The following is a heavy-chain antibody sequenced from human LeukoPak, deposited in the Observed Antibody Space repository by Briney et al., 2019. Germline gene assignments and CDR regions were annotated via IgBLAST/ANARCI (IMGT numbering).Heavy chain of an antibody. D-gene: IGHD3-22*01. CDR3: AKDLAASYYYDSSGYLAFDI. Sequence: GGSLRLSCAASGFTFSSYGMSWVRQAPGKGLEWVSAISGSGGSTYYADSVKGRFTISRDNSKNTLYLQMNSLRAEDTAVYYCAKDLAASYYYDSSGYLAFDIWGQGTMVTVSS. CDR2: ISGSGGST. J-gene: IGHJ3*02. V-gene: IGHV3-23*01. CDR1: GFTFSSYG.